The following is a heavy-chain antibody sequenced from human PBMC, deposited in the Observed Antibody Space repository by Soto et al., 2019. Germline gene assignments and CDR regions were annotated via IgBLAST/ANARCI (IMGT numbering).Heavy chain of an antibody. CDR1: GCTFSSYA. D-gene: IGHD5-18*01. CDR3: ARDRSFKYSPEYYFHY. J-gene: IGHJ4*02. Sequence: SVKVSCKACGCTFSSYAISWVRQAPGQGLEWMGGIIPIFGTANYAQKFQGRVTITADKYTSTAYMELSSLRSEDTAVYYCARDRSFKYSPEYYFHYWGQGTLVTVSS. CDR2: IIPIFGTA. V-gene: IGHV1-69*06.